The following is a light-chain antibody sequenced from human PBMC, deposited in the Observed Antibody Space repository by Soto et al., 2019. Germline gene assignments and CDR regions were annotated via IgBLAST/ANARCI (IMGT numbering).Light chain of an antibody. J-gene: IGKJ1*01. CDR3: QQYGSSPPP. CDR2: SAS. CDR1: QSVRISY. V-gene: IGKV3-20*01. Sequence: IVLTQSPGTLSLSPGERATLSPSASQSVRISYLAWYKQKPGQAPRLLIYSASSRATGIPDRFSGGESGTDFTLTIKTLEPEDFALYYCQQYGSSPPPFGQGTKWIS.